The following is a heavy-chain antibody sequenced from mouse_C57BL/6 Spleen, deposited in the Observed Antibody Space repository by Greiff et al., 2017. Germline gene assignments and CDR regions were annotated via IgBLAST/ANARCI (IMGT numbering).Heavy chain of an antibody. V-gene: IGHV1-37*01. J-gene: IGHJ4*01. CDR1: GYSFTGYF. D-gene: IGHD2-3*01. Sequence: EVQLQQPGPELVKPGASVKISCKASGYSFTGYFMNWVKQSHGKSLEWIGRINPYNGDTFYNQKFKGKATLTVDKSSSTAHMERLSLTSEDVAVYDCARVDDDYYLAMDDWGPGTSVTVSS. CDR2: INPYNGDT. CDR3: ARVDDDYYLAMDD.